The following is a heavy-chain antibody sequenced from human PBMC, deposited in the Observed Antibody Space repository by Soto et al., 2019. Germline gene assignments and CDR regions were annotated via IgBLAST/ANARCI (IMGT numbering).Heavy chain of an antibody. CDR3: VKDCPNGSVDY. Sequence: EVQLVESGGGSVQPGRSLRLSFAASGLDFHRLVMHLVRQGPGKGLEGVATVQPTSSPTGYSDSVRGRFIISRANSKTSRYLQMNSRRTEDTAFYFYVKDCPNGSVDYWGRGTLVTVPS. CDR2: VQPTSSPT. CDR1: GLDFHRLV. J-gene: IGHJ4*02. D-gene: IGHD3-10*01. V-gene: IGHV3-9*01.